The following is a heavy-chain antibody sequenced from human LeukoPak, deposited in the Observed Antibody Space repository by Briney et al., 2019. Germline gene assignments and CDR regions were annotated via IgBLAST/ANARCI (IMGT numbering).Heavy chain of an antibody. J-gene: IGHJ5*02. CDR3: ARDTNYYDSSGYYYRWFDP. CDR2: ISSSSSTI. CDR1: GFTFSSYS. Sequence: GGSLRLSCAASGFTFSSYSMNWVRQVPGKGLEWVSYISSSSSTIYYADSVKGRFTISRDNAKNSLYLQMNSLRDEDTAVYYCARDTNYYDSSGYYYRWFDPWGQGTLVTVSS. V-gene: IGHV3-48*02. D-gene: IGHD3-22*01.